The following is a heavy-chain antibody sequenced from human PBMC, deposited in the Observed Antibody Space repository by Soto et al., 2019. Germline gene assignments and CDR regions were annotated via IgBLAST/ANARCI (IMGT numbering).Heavy chain of an antibody. J-gene: IGHJ4*02. CDR3: ARDRGDGYNYVDY. CDR2: INAGNGNT. CDR1: GYTFTSYA. V-gene: IGHV1-3*01. Sequence: AASVKVSCKASGYTFTSYAMHWVRQAPGQRLEWMGWINAGNGNTKYSQKFQGRVTITRDTSASTAYMELSSLRSEDTAVYYCARDRGDGYNYVDYWGQGTLVTVSS. D-gene: IGHD3-10*01.